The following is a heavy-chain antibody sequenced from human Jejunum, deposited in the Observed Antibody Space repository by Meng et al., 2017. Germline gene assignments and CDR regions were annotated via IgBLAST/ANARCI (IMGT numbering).Heavy chain of an antibody. CDR3: AKWVRY. CDR1: GFTLSSSS. Sequence: GESLKISCAASGFTLSSSSMSWVRQAPGKGLEWVSVITAGGTTYYADSVKGRFTISRDTSKNTVYLQMNSLGAEDTAVYYCAKWVRYWGQGTLVTVSS. V-gene: IGHV3-23*01. CDR2: ITAGGTT. D-gene: IGHD1-26*01. J-gene: IGHJ4*02.